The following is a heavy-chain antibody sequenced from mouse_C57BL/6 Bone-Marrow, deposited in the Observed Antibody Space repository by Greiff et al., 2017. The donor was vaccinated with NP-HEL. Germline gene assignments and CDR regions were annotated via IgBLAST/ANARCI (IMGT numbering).Heavy chain of an antibody. V-gene: IGHV1-50*01. Sequence: QVQLKQPAAELVKPGASVKLSCKASGYTFTSYWMQWVKQRPGQGLEWIGEIDPSDSYTNYNQKFKGKATLTVDTSSSTAYMQLSSLTSEDSAVYYCARRVRNYDYAMDYWGQGTSVTVSS. CDR3: ARRVRNYDYAMDY. D-gene: IGHD2-5*01. CDR2: IDPSDSYT. J-gene: IGHJ4*01. CDR1: GYTFTSYW.